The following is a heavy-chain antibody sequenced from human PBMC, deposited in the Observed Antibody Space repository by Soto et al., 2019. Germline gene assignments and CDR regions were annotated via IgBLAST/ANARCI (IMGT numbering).Heavy chain of an antibody. CDR3: ARRVSEWLRSGVYYYYYMDV. D-gene: IGHD5-12*01. CDR1: GGSISSYY. CDR2: IYYSGST. V-gene: IGHV4-59*08. J-gene: IGHJ6*03. Sequence: SETLSLTCTVSGGSISSYYWSWIRQPPGKGLEWIGYIYYSGSTNYNPSLKSRVTISVDTSKNQFSLKLSSMTAADTAVYYCARRVSEWLRSGVYYYYYMDVWGKGTTVTVSS.